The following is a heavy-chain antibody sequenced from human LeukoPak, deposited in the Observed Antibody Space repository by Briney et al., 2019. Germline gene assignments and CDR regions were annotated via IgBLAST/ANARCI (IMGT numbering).Heavy chain of an antibody. J-gene: IGHJ4*02. CDR2: INPNGGGT. V-gene: IGHV1-2*02. CDR3: ARDNPYSSSFDY. D-gene: IGHD6-6*01. Sequence: ASVKVSCKASGYTFTGYYMHWVRQAPGQGLEWMGWINPNGGGTNYAQKFQGRVTMTRDTSISTAYMELSRLRSDDTAVYYCARDNPYSSSFDYWGQGTLATVSS. CDR1: GYTFTGYY.